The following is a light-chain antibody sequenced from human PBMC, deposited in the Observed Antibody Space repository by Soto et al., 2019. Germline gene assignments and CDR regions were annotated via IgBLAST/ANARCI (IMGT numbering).Light chain of an antibody. CDR3: QKYNNGPPAA. CDR1: QNINNY. CDR2: AAS. Sequence: DIQMTQSPSSLSASVGDRVTITCRASQNINNYVAWYQQKPGNAPKLLIYAASTLQSGVPSRFSGDGSGTDFTLTISSLRPEDVATYYCQKYNNGPPAAFGPGTKV. J-gene: IGKJ3*01. V-gene: IGKV1-27*01.